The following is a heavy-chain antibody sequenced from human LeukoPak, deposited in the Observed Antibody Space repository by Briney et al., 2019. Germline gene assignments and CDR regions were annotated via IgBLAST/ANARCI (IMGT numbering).Heavy chain of an antibody. CDR1: GFTFSSYS. Sequence: GGSLRLSCAASGFTFSSYSMNWVRQAPGKGLEWVSSISSSSSYIYYADSVKGRFTISRDNAKNSLYLQMNSLRAEDTAVYYCASSAIAVAAHWYWFDPWGQGALVTVSS. CDR3: ASSAIAVAAHWYWFDP. J-gene: IGHJ5*02. CDR2: ISSSSSYI. V-gene: IGHV3-21*01. D-gene: IGHD6-19*01.